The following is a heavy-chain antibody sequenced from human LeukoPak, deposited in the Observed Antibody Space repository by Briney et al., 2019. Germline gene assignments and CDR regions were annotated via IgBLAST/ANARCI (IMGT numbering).Heavy chain of an antibody. CDR1: GFTFSSYA. Sequence: GGSLRLSCAASGFTFSSYAMHWVRQAPGKGLEWVAVISYDGSNKYYADSVKGRYTISRDNSKNTLYLQMNSLRAEDTAVYYCARRRGFLEWLFGAFDIWGQGTMVTVSS. CDR2: ISYDGSNK. V-gene: IGHV3-30-3*01. J-gene: IGHJ3*02. D-gene: IGHD3-3*01. CDR3: ARRRGFLEWLFGAFDI.